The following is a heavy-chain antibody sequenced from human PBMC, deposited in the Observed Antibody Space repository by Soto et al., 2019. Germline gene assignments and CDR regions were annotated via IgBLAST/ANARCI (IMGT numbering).Heavy chain of an antibody. D-gene: IGHD3-3*01. CDR1: GFTFSNSG. CDR3: VRFFDYYGMDV. J-gene: IGHJ6*02. V-gene: IGHV3-30*03. Sequence: QAQLVESGGGVVQPGGSLRLSCAGSGFTFSNSGMHWVRQAPGKGLEWVAVLAYDGSEKYYADSVKGRFTISRDNSKNTLYLQMNSLRVEDTAVYYCVRFFDYYGMDVWGQGTTVTVSS. CDR2: LAYDGSEK.